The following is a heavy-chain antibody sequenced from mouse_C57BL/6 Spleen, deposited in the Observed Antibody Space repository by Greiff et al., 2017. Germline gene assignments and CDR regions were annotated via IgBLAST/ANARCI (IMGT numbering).Heavy chain of an antibody. Sequence: QVQLKQSGAELVRPGASVKLSCKASGYTFTDYYINWVKQRPGQGLGWIGRIYPGSGNTYYNEKFKGKATLTAEKSSSTAYMQLSSLTSEDSAVYFCAREGTTVVGVFDYWGQGTTLTVSS. CDR2: IYPGSGNT. CDR3: AREGTTVVGVFDY. V-gene: IGHV1-76*01. CDR1: GYTFTDYY. D-gene: IGHD1-1*01. J-gene: IGHJ2*01.